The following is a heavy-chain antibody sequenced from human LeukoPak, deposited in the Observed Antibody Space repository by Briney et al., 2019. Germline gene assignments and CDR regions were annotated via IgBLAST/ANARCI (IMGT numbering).Heavy chain of an antibody. CDR1: GGSISSYY. CDR2: IYYSGST. Sequence: SETLSLTCPVSGGSISSYYWSWIRQPPGKGLEWIGYIYYSGSTNYNPSLKSRVTISVDTSKNQFSLKLSSVTAADTAVYYCARDRSLDYDIFSTGFDPWGQGTLVTVSS. J-gene: IGHJ5*02. D-gene: IGHD3-9*01. CDR3: ARDRSLDYDIFSTGFDP. V-gene: IGHV4-59*01.